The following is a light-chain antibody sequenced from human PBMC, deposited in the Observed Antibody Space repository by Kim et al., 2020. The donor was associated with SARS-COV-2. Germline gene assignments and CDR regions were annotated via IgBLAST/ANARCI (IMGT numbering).Light chain of an antibody. CDR3: QQSYSAPRT. CDR2: AAS. Sequence: ASVGDRVTITCRASQSIGTYLNSYQQNPGKAPNLLFYAASSLQSGVPSRFSGSGSGTDFTLTSNSLQPEDFAIYYCQQSYSAPRTFGQGTKVDIK. V-gene: IGKV1-39*01. J-gene: IGKJ1*01. CDR1: QSIGTY.